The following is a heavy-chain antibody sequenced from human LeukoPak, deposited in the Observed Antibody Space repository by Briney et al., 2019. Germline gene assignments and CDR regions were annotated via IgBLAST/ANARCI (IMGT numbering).Heavy chain of an antibody. CDR2: INHSGST. Sequence: PSETLSLTCAVYGGSFSGYHWSWIRQPPGKGLEWIGEINHSGSTNYNPSLKSRVTISVDTSKNQFSLKLSSVTAADTAVYYCASSLLTGDRVDYWGQGTLVTVSS. CDR1: GGSFSGYH. J-gene: IGHJ4*02. V-gene: IGHV4-34*01. D-gene: IGHD7-27*01. CDR3: ASSLLTGDRVDY.